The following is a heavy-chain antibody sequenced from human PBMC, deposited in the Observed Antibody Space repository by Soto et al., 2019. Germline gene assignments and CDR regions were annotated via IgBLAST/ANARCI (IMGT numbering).Heavy chain of an antibody. CDR2: IYPDDSDI. D-gene: IGHD2-21*02. CDR3: ARRPGLLHSD. V-gene: IGHV5-51*01. J-gene: IGHJ4*01. CDR1: GYSFNTYW. Sequence: GESLKISCKGSGYSFNTYWIGWVRQMPGKGLEWMGVIYPDDSDIRYSPSFQGQVTISADKSISTAYLQWSSLKASDSGIYYCARRPGLLHSDWGQGTLVTVSS.